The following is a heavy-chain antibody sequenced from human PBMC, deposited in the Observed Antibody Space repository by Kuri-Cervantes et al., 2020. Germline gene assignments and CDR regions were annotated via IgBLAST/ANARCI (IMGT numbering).Heavy chain of an antibody. J-gene: IGHJ5*02. CDR1: GGSFSGYY. CDR3: ARESGYDPGDNWFDP. V-gene: IGHV4-34*01. Sequence: GSLRLSCVVYGGSFSGYYWSWIRQPPGKGLEWIGDIHQSGSTTYNPSLKSRVTISVDTSKNQFSLKLSSVTAADTAVYYCARESGYDPGDNWFDPWGQGTLVTVSS. D-gene: IGHD5-12*01. CDR2: IHQSGST.